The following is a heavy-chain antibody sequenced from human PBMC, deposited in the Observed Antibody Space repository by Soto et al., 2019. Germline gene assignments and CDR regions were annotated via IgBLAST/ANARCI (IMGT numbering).Heavy chain of an antibody. CDR1: GGSITSYY. Sequence: QVQLQESGPGLVKPSETLSLTCTVSGGSITSYYWSWIRQPPGKGLEWIGYIYFSGSANYNPSLMSRVTISVDTSKTQFSLKLSSVPAADTAVYYCARRYSGYGDYWGQGTLVTVSS. D-gene: IGHD5-12*01. CDR3: ARRYSGYGDY. J-gene: IGHJ4*02. V-gene: IGHV4-59*08. CDR2: IYFSGSA.